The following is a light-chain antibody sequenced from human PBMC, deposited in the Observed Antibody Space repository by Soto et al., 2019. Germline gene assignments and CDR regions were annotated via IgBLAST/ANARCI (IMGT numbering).Light chain of an antibody. V-gene: IGKV3-20*01. CDR1: QIINNTF. CDR2: GAS. CDR3: QQYGISPGFT. J-gene: IGKJ3*01. Sequence: EVVLPQSPGTLSLSPGVRATLSCRASQIINNTFLAWYQQTPGQAPRILIYGASSRATGIPDRFTGSGYGTDFTLTISRLEPEDFAVYYCQQYGISPGFTFGPGTKVDIK.